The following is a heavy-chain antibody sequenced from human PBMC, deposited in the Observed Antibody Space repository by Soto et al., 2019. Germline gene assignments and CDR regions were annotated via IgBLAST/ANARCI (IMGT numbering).Heavy chain of an antibody. D-gene: IGHD4-17*01. CDR1: GFSFSTFG. CDR3: AKDGAWSSGGWAPQCYGWFDY. Sequence: QVQLVESGGDVVQPGRSLRLSCATSGFSFSTFGVHWVRQAPGKGLEWVAVISYDGGSKYYADSVKGRFSVSRDNSKNTLYLGMDSLSTDDTAIYYCAKDGAWSSGGWAPQCYGWFDYWGRGTLVTVPS. CDR2: ISYDGGSK. V-gene: IGHV3-30*18. J-gene: IGHJ4*02.